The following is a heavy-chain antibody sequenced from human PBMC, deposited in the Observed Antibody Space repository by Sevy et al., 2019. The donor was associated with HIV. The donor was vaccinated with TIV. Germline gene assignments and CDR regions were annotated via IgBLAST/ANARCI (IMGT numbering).Heavy chain of an antibody. CDR3: ARNYYDSSGYYPEYFQH. CDR1: GYSFTSYW. D-gene: IGHD3-22*01. J-gene: IGHJ1*01. Sequence: GESLKISCKGSGYSFTSYWIGWVRQMPGKGLEWMGIIYPGDSDTRYSPSFQGQVTITADKSISTAYLQWRSLKASDTAMYYCARNYYDSSGYYPEYFQHWGQGTLVTVSS. V-gene: IGHV5-51*01. CDR2: IYPGDSDT.